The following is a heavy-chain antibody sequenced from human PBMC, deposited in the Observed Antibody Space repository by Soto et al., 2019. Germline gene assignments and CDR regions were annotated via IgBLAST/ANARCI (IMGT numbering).Heavy chain of an antibody. D-gene: IGHD6-19*01. Sequence: PGGSLRLSCAASGFSLSTFDMTWVRQAPGKGLEWVSGISGSGGSTCYADSVKGRFTISRDNSKNTLFLQMNSLRAEDTAVYYCAREWSISVAAPAYRGQGTLVTVSS. J-gene: IGHJ4*02. CDR2: ISGSGGST. V-gene: IGHV3-23*01. CDR3: AREWSISVAAPAY. CDR1: GFSLSTFD.